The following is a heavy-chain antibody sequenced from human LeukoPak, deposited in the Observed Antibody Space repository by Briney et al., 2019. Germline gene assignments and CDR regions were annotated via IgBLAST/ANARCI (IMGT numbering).Heavy chain of an antibody. CDR2: IKGDGSEK. J-gene: IGHJ4*02. V-gene: IGHV3-7*01. Sequence: PGGSLRLSCAASGFTFSAYWMSWVRQAPGKGLEWVAHIKGDGSEKYSVDSVKGRFTISRDNAKSSLYLQMNSLRAEDTALYYCASGGFGYVYFDYWGQGSLVTVSS. CDR1: GFTFSAYW. CDR3: ASGGFGYVYFDY. D-gene: IGHD2-8*01.